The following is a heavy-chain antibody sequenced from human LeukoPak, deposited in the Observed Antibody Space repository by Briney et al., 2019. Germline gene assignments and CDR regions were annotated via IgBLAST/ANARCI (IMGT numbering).Heavy chain of an antibody. D-gene: IGHD5-18*01. Sequence: ASVTVSCKASGGTFSSYAISWVRQPPGQGLEWMGGIIPIFGTANYAQKFQGRVTITADKSTSTAYMELSSLRSEDTAVYYCAWESRYSYGESFFDYWGQGTLVTVSS. CDR3: AWESRYSYGESFFDY. J-gene: IGHJ4*02. CDR1: GGTFSSYA. CDR2: IIPIFGTA. V-gene: IGHV1-69*06.